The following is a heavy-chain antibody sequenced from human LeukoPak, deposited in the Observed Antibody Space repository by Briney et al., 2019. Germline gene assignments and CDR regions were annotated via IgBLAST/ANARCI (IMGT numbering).Heavy chain of an antibody. CDR1: GLTVTGNH. CDR3: ARVVECGGDSSCYGLDYFDY. J-gene: IGHJ4*02. Sequence: GGSLRLSCAASGLTVTGNHMSWVRQAPGKGLEWVSVLYSGGSTYYADSVKGRFTISRDNPKNTLFLQMNSLRTEDTAVYYCARVVECGGDSSCYGLDYFDYWGQGTLVTVSS. CDR2: LYSGGST. D-gene: IGHD2-21*01. V-gene: IGHV3-66*02.